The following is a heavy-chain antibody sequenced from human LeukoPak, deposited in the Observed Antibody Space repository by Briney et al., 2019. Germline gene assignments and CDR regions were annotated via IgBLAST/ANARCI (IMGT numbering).Heavy chain of an antibody. Sequence: ASVKVSCKASGYTFTSYVINWVRQATGQGLEWMGWMNPNSGNTGYAQKFQSRVTMTRNTSISTAYMELSSLRSEDTAVYYCARGIETTVTTWRLYYYYYMDVWGKGTTVTVSS. CDR2: MNPNSGNT. D-gene: IGHD4-17*01. CDR1: GYTFTSYV. J-gene: IGHJ6*03. CDR3: ARGIETTVTTWRLYYYYYMDV. V-gene: IGHV1-8*01.